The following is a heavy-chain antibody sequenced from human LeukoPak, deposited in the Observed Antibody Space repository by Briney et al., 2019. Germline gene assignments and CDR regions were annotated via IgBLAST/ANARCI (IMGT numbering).Heavy chain of an antibody. J-gene: IGHJ4*02. Sequence: GGSLRLSCAASGFTFSSYWMHWVRQAPGKGLVWGSRINSDGSSTSYADSVKGRFTISRDNAKNTLYLQMNSLRAEDTAVYYCATNRITIFGVVTDYWGQGTLVTVSS. CDR1: GFTFSSYW. CDR3: ATNRITIFGVVTDY. CDR2: INSDGSST. V-gene: IGHV3-74*01. D-gene: IGHD3-3*01.